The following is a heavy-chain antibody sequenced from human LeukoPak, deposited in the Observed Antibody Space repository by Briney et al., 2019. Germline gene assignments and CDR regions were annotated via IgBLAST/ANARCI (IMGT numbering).Heavy chain of an antibody. J-gene: IGHJ4*02. CDR2: INHSGST. CDR1: GGSFSGYY. V-gene: IGHV4-34*01. CDR3: ARGGRNIVVVPAARGRFDY. Sequence: SETLSLTCAVYGGSFSGYYWSWIRQPPGKGLEWIGEINHSGSTNYNPSLKSRVTISVDTSKNQFSLKLSSVTAADTAVYYCARGGRNIVVVPAARGRFDYWGQGTLVTVS. D-gene: IGHD2-2*01.